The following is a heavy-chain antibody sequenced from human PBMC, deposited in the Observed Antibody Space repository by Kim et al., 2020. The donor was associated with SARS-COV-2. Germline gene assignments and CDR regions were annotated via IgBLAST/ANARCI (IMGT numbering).Heavy chain of an antibody. D-gene: IGHD3-22*01. V-gene: IGHV4-31*03. CDR1: GGSISSGGYY. CDR2: IYYSGSS. CDR3: ARDRYYYDSSGLGGYFDC. J-gene: IGHJ4*02. Sequence: SETLSLTCTVSGGSISSGGYYWSWIRQHPGKGLEWIGYIYYSGSSYYTPSLKSRVTISVDTSKNHFSLKLSSVTAAGTAVYYCARDRYYYDSSGLGGYFDCWGQATMVTV.